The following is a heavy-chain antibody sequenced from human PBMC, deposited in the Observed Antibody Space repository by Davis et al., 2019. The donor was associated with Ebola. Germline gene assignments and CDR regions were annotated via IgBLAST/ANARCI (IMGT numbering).Heavy chain of an antibody. CDR3: ARGGYVTMIVVVITDDAFDI. D-gene: IGHD3-22*01. V-gene: IGHV3-7*03. J-gene: IGHJ3*02. CDR1: GFSFSSYW. Sequence: GESLKISCAVSGFSFSSYWMTWVRQAPGKGLEWVANIKQDGSEKYYVDSVTGRFTISRDNAKNSLYLQMNSLRAEDTAVYYCARGGYVTMIVVVITDDAFDIWGQGTMVTVSS. CDR2: IKQDGSEK.